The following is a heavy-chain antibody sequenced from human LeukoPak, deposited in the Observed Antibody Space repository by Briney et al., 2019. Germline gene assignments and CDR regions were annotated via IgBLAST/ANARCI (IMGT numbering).Heavy chain of an antibody. D-gene: IGHD5-12*01. CDR1: GCIFTGYY. V-gene: IGHV1-2*04. Sequence: ASVKVSCKASGCIFTGYYVHWVRQAPGQGLECMGRINPITGSTNHVQKFQGWVTMTTNTAISEAYMELTGLRSDDTAVYYCARGPSGYANGFDYWGQGTLVTVSS. CDR2: INPITGST. J-gene: IGHJ4*02. CDR3: ARGPSGYANGFDY.